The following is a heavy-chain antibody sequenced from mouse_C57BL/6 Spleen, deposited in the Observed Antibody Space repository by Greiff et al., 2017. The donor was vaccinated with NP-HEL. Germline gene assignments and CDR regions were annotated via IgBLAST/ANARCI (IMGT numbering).Heavy chain of an antibody. CDR3: ARKVDYYGSSNYFDY. Sequence: LVESGPELVKPGASVKISCKASGYTFTDYYINWVKQRPGQGLEWIGWIYPGSGNTKYNEKFKGKATLTVDTSSSTAYMQLSSLTSEDSAVYFCARKVDYYGSSNYFDYWGQGTTLTVSS. J-gene: IGHJ2*01. CDR2: IYPGSGNT. CDR1: GYTFTDYY. V-gene: IGHV1-84*01. D-gene: IGHD1-1*01.